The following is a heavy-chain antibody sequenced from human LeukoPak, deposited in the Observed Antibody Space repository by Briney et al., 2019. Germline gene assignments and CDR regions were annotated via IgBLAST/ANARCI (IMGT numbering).Heavy chain of an antibody. CDR1: GFTFSSYS. CDR2: INYNGVIT. J-gene: IGHJ4*02. V-gene: IGHV3-23*01. Sequence: GGSLRLSCAASGFTFSSYSMNWVRQAPGKGLEWVAAINYNGVITDYADSVRGRFTISRDNSKNTLYLQMNSLRGEDTAVYYCAKLGVRLTSTGQDYWGQGTLVTVSS. CDR3: AKLGVRLTSTGQDY. D-gene: IGHD3-9*01.